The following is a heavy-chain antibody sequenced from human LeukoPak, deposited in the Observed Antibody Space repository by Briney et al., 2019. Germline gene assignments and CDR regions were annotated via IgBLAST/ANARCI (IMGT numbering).Heavy chain of an antibody. CDR1: GFTFSNYW. Sequence: PGGSLRLSCTASGFTFSNYWMSRVRQPPGKGLEFVANIKQNGSRIEYVDSVKGRFTTSRDNAKNSLYLHMIGLRAEDTAVYYCARWRGSQSEFEYWGQGTLVTVSS. J-gene: IGHJ4*02. CDR3: ARWRGSQSEFEY. D-gene: IGHD3-3*01. CDR2: IKQNGSRI. V-gene: IGHV3-7*01.